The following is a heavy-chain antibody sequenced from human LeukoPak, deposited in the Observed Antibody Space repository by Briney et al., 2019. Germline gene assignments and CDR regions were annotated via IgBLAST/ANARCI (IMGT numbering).Heavy chain of an antibody. D-gene: IGHD6-13*01. J-gene: IGHJ5*02. V-gene: IGHV3-30*02. CDR1: GFTFSSYG. CDR2: IRYDGSNK. CDR3: AKDLLVLGSIAAAGTNWFDP. Sequence: GGSLRLSCAASGFTFSSYGMHWVRQAPGKGLEWVAFIRYDGSNKYYADSVKGRFTISRDNSKNTLYLQMNSLRAEDTAVYYCAKDLLVLGSIAAAGTNWFDPWGQGTLVTVSS.